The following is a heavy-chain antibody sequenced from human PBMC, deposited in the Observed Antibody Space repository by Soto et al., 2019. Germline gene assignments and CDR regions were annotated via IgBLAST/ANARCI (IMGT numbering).Heavy chain of an antibody. CDR2: ISWDGGST. J-gene: IGHJ6*02. D-gene: IGHD3-3*01. CDR1: GFTFDDYT. CDR3: AKDPAPAIFGFPPDYYGMDV. V-gene: IGHV3-43*01. Sequence: EVQLVESGGVVVQPGGSLRLSCAASGFTFDDYTMHWVRQAPGKGLEWVSLISWDGGSTYYADSVKGRFTISRDNSKNSLYLQMNSLRTEDTALYYCAKDPAPAIFGFPPDYYGMDVWGQGTTVTVSS.